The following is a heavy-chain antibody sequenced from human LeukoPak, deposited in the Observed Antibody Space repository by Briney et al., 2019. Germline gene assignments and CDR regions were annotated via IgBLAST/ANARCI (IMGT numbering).Heavy chain of an antibody. CDR3: ARDLYRPDFWSGYSYVYYYYGMDV. CDR1: GFTFSSYV. D-gene: IGHD3-3*01. Sequence: GGSLRLSCAASGFTFSSYVMSWVRQAPGKGLEWVSAISGSGGSTYSADSVKGRFSISRDKSKNTLYLQMNSLRAEDTAVYYCARDLYRPDFWSGYSYVYYYYGMDVWGQGTTVTVSS. V-gene: IGHV3-23*01. CDR2: ISGSGGST. J-gene: IGHJ6*02.